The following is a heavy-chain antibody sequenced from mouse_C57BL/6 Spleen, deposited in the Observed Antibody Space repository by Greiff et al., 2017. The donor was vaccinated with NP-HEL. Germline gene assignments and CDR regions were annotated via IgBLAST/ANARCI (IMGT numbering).Heavy chain of an antibody. Sequence: QVQLQQPGAELVKPGASVKLSCKASGYTFTSYWMHWVKQRPGQGLEWIGMIHPNSGSTNYNEKFKSKATLTVDKSSSTAYMQLSSLTSADSAVYYCARGYDYDDRFAYWGQGTLVTVSA. D-gene: IGHD2-4*01. J-gene: IGHJ3*01. CDR1: GYTFTSYW. V-gene: IGHV1-64*01. CDR2: IHPNSGST. CDR3: ARGYDYDDRFAY.